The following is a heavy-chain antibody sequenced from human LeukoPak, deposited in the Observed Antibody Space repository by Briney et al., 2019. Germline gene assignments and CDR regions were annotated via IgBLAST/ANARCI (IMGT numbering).Heavy chain of an antibody. CDR3: ARDLGSGWNFDY. J-gene: IGHJ4*02. Sequence: GGSLRLSCAAPGFTFSSNYMNWVRQAPGKGLEWVSIIYSGGSTYYADSVKGRFTISRDNSKNTLYLQMNSLRAEDTAVYYCARDLGSGWNFDYWGQGTLVTVSS. D-gene: IGHD6-19*01. V-gene: IGHV3-53*01. CDR1: GFTFSSNY. CDR2: IYSGGST.